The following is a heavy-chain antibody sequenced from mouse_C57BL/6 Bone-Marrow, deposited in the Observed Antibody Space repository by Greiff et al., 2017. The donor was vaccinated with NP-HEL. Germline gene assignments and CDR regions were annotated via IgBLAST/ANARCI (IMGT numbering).Heavy chain of an antibody. D-gene: IGHD2-3*01. V-gene: IGHV5-9-1*02. Sequence: EVMLVESGEGLVKPGGSLKLSCAASGFTFSSYAMSWVRQTPEKRLEWVAYISSGGDYIYYADTVKGRFTISRDNARNTLYLQMSSLKSEDTAMYYCTSSPTVARYDGYYGNYYAMDYWGQGTSVTVSS. J-gene: IGHJ4*01. CDR1: GFTFSSYA. CDR3: TSSPTVARYDGYYGNYYAMDY. CDR2: ISSGGDYI.